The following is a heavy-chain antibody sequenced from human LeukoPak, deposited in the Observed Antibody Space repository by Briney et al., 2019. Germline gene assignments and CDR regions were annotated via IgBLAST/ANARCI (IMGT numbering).Heavy chain of an antibody. Sequence: GESLKISCKGSGYSFTNYWIGWVRQMPGKGLEWMGIIYPGDSDTRYSPSFQGQVTISADKSISTAYLQWSSLKASDTAMYYCARQAPIYSSSWYYFDYWGQGTLVTVSS. J-gene: IGHJ4*02. CDR2: IYPGDSDT. CDR3: ARQAPIYSSSWYYFDY. D-gene: IGHD6-13*01. CDR1: GYSFTNYW. V-gene: IGHV5-51*01.